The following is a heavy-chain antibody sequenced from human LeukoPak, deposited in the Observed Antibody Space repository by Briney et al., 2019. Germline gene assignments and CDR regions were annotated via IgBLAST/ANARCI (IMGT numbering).Heavy chain of an antibody. CDR2: ISSSSSYI. V-gene: IGHV3-21*06. CDR1: GFTFSSYS. D-gene: IGHD6-13*01. Sequence: GGSLRLSCAASGFTFSSYSMNWVRQAPGKGLEWVSSISSSSSYIYYADSVKGRFTISRDNAKNSLYLQMDSLRGEDTAVYYCARGGYYSSWSVIAEYFQHWGQGTLVTASS. J-gene: IGHJ1*01. CDR3: ARGGYYSSWSVIAEYFQH.